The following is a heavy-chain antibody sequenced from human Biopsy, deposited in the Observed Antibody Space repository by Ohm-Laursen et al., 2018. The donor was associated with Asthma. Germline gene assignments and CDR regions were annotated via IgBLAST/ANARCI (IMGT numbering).Heavy chain of an antibody. V-gene: IGHV4-30-2*06. CDR1: GDSIDSGDYS. CDR3: AKGWNCGGDCYSLDS. CDR2: FYRNGDP. D-gene: IGHD2-21*02. Sequence: TLSLTCAVSGDSIDSGDYSWTWIRQSPGVGREWIGYFYRNGDPYYNLTLKNRVTISIDSSKNQFSLRLRSVPAADTAVYYCAKGWNCGGDCYSLDSWGQGTLVTVSS. J-gene: IGHJ4*02.